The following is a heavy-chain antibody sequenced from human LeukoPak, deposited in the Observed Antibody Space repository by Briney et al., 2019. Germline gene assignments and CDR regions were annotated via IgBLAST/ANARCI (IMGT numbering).Heavy chain of an antibody. CDR3: ARDPHVLRFLEWLPPSNWFDP. CDR1: GYTFTGYY. Sequence: ASVKVSCKASGYTFTGYYMHRVRQAPGQGLEWMGWVNPNSGGTNYAQKFQGRVTMTRDTSISTAYMELSRLRSDDTAVYYCARDPHVLRFLEWLPPSNWFDPWGQGTLVTVSS. J-gene: IGHJ5*02. CDR2: VNPNSGGT. D-gene: IGHD3-3*01. V-gene: IGHV1-2*02.